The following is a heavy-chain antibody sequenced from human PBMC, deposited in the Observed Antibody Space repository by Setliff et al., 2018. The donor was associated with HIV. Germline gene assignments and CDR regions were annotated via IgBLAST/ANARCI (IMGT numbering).Heavy chain of an antibody. D-gene: IGHD6-13*01. Sequence: GGSLRLSCAASGFTFSDYYMSWIRQAPGKGLEWVSYISAGSSYIYYADSVKGRFTISRDNAKNSLYLQMYGLRAEDTAVYYCTKQGALHWYFDLWGRGTLVTVSS. CDR1: GFTFSDYY. CDR3: TKQGALHWYFDL. V-gene: IGHV3-11*03. CDR2: ISAGSSYI. J-gene: IGHJ2*01.